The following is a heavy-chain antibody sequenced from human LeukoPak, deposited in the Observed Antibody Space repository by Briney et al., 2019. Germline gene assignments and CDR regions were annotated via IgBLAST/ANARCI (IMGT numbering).Heavy chain of an antibody. V-gene: IGHV1-18*04. J-gene: IGHJ4*02. CDR2: ISDHNGNT. D-gene: IGHD4-17*01. CDR1: GYTFTGYY. Sequence: ASVKVSCKASGYTFTGYYMHWVRQAPGQGLEWMGWISDHNGNTNYVQKFQGRVTRTTDTSTSTAYMELRSLRSDDTAVYYCAREGDLNTVTPIFDHWGQGTLVTVSS. CDR3: AREGDLNTVTPIFDH.